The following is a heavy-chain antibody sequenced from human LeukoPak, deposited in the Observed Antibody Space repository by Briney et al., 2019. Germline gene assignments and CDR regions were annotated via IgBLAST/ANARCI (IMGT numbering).Heavy chain of an antibody. D-gene: IGHD6-13*01. CDR2: IYSSGST. V-gene: IGHV4-39*07. Sequence: SETLSLTCTVSGGSISSSGYYWGWIRQPPGKGLEWIGSIYSSGSTYYNPSLKSRVTISINTSKNQFSLKLNSVTAADTAVYYCAREGLIAAAVDYWGQGTLVTVSS. CDR3: AREGLIAAAVDY. CDR1: GGSISSSGYY. J-gene: IGHJ4*02.